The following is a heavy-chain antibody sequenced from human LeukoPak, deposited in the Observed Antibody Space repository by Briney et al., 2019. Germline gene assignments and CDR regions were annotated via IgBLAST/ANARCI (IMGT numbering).Heavy chain of an antibody. CDR3: ARVRHSSTSCLFDY. V-gene: IGHV4-34*01. D-gene: IGHD2-2*01. CDR1: GGSFSGYY. CDR2: INHSGST. J-gene: IGHJ4*02. Sequence: SETLSLTCAVYGGSFSGYYWSWIRQPPGKGLEWIGEINHSGSTNYNPSLKSRVTISVDTSKNQFSLKLSSVTAADTAVYYCARVRHSSTSCLFDYWGQGTLVTVSS.